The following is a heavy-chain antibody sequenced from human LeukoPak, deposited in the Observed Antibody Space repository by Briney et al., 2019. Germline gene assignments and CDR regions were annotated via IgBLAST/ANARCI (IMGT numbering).Heavy chain of an antibody. J-gene: IGHJ4*02. CDR2: IRYDGNNK. V-gene: IGHV3-30*02. CDR1: GFTFSNYG. CDR3: GKHNPLDY. Sequence: GGSLRLSCGASGFTFSNYGMLWVRQAPGKGLEWVAFIRYDGNNKLYADSMKGRFTISRDNSKNTLYLHINSLRAEDTAVYYCGKHNPLDYWGQGTLVIVSP. D-gene: IGHD1-14*01.